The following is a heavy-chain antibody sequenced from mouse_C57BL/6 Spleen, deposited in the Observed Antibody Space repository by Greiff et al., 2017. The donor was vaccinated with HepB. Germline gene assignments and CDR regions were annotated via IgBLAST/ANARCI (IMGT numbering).Heavy chain of an antibody. CDR3: TGRSLGDDEYYFDY. CDR2: IRLKSDNYAT. V-gene: IGHV6-3*01. D-gene: IGHD3-1*01. J-gene: IGHJ2*01. Sequence: EVQRVESGGGLVQPGGSMKLSCVASGFTFSNYWMNWVRQSPEKGLEWVAQIRLKSDNYATHYAESVKGGFTISRDDSKSSVYLQMNNLRAEDTGIYYCTGRSLGDDEYYFDYWGQGTTLTVSS. CDR1: GFTFSNYW.